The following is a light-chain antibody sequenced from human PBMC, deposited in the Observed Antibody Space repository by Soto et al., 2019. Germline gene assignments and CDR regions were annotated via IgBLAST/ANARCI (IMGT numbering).Light chain of an antibody. CDR2: GAS. CDR3: QQYGSSPVA. V-gene: IGKV3-20*01. CDR1: QSVSSSY. Sequence: EIVLTQSPGTLSLSPGEIATLSCRASQSVSSSYLAWYQQKPGQAPRLLIYGASSRATGIPDRFSGSGSGTDFTLTISRLEPEDSAVYYCQQYGSSPVAFGQGTKV. J-gene: IGKJ1*01.